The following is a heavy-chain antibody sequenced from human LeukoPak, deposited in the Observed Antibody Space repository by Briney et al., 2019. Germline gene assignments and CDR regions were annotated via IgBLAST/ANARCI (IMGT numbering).Heavy chain of an antibody. CDR3: YSSSGTGY. Sequence: GGSLRLSCAASGFTFSSYAMHWVRQAPGKGLEWVAVISYDGSNKYYADSVKGRFTISRDNSKNTLYLQMNSLRAEDTAVYYGYSSSGTGYWGQGTLVTVSS. J-gene: IGHJ4*02. CDR2: ISYDGSNK. D-gene: IGHD6-13*01. CDR1: GFTFSSYA. V-gene: IGHV3-30-3*01.